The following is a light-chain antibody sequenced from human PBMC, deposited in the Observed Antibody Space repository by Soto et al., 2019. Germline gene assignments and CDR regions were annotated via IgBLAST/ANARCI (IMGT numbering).Light chain of an antibody. V-gene: IGLV2-8*01. CDR3: SSFGVPDKV. CDR2: DVT. CDR1: SSDIGGRNY. Sequence: QSALAQPPSASGSPGQSVTISCTGTSSDIGGRNYVSWYQQHPGKAPKLVIYDVTKRPSGVPGRFSGSKSGNTASLTVSGLRAEDEADYYCSSFGVPDKVFGGGTKVTVL. J-gene: IGLJ3*02.